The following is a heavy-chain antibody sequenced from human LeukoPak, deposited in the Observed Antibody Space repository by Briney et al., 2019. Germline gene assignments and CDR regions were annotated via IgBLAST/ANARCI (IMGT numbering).Heavy chain of an antibody. D-gene: IGHD2-15*01. Sequence: GGSLRLSCSASGFTFSSYAMHWVRQAPGKGLEYVSAISSNGGSTYYADSVKGRFTISRDNSKNTLYLQMSSLRAEDTAVYYCVKDGNYCSGGSCRHYFDYWGQGTLVTVSS. V-gene: IGHV3-64D*06. CDR3: VKDGNYCSGGSCRHYFDY. CDR1: GFTFSSYA. J-gene: IGHJ4*02. CDR2: ISSNGGST.